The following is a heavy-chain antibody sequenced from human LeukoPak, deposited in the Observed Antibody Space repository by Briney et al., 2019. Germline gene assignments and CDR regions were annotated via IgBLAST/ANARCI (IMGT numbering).Heavy chain of an antibody. CDR1: GFTVSSNY. CDR3: ARNYYGSGSYSQPFDY. V-gene: IGHV3-21*04. Sequence: GGSLRLSCAASGFTVSSNYMSWVRQAPGKGLEWVSSIDSSGGYMFYADSVKGRFTISRDNAKNSLYLHMNSLRAEDTALYHCARNYYGSGSYSQPFDYWGQGTLVTVSS. CDR2: IDSSGGYM. J-gene: IGHJ4*02. D-gene: IGHD3-10*01.